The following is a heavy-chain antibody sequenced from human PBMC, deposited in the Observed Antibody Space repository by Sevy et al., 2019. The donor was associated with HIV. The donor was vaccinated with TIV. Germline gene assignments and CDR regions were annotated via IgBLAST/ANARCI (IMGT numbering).Heavy chain of an antibody. CDR3: ARDWSPTTKYYYGMDV. CDR2: INSDGGSI. D-gene: IGHD1-1*01. V-gene: IGHV3-74*01. Sequence: GGSLRLSCAASGFTFSSYWMYWVRQAPGKGLVWVSRINSDGGSINYADSVKGRFTISRDNAKNTLYLQMNSLRVEETAVSYCARDWSPTTKYYYGMDVWGQGTTVTVSS. CDR1: GFTFSSYW. J-gene: IGHJ6*02.